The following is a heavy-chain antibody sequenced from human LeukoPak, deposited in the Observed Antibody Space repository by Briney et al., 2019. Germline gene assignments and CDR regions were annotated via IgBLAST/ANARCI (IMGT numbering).Heavy chain of an antibody. D-gene: IGHD3-22*01. J-gene: IGHJ4*02. V-gene: IGHV1-69*04. CDR3: AREASLETYYYDSSGYYDY. Sequence: ASVKVSCKASGGTFSSYAISWVRQAPGQGLEWMGRIIPILGIANYAQKFQGRVTITADKSTSTAYMELSSLRSEDTAVYYCAREASLETYYYDSSGYYDYWGQGTLVTVSS. CDR2: IIPILGIA. CDR1: GGTFSSYA.